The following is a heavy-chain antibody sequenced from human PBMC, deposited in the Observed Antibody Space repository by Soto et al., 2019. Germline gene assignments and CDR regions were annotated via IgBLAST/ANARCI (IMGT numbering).Heavy chain of an antibody. V-gene: IGHV3-23*01. CDR2: ISGSGANT. CDR3: AKDYGSSRYFFDY. D-gene: IGHD6-19*01. J-gene: IGHJ4*02. CDR1: GFTFINYA. Sequence: GGSLRLSCAASGFTFINYAMSWVRQAPGEGLEWVSTISGSGANTHYADSVKGRFSISRDNSKNTLYIQMNSLRAEDTAVYYCAKDYGSSRYFFDYWGQGALVAVYS.